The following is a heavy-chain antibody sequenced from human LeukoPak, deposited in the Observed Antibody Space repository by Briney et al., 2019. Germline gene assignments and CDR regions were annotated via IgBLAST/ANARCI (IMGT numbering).Heavy chain of an antibody. D-gene: IGHD3-10*01. CDR1: GGSISSYY. CDR2: IYYSGST. V-gene: IGHV4-59*01. J-gene: IGHJ6*02. Sequence: SETLSLTCTVSGGSISSYYWSWIRQPPGKGLEWIGYIYYSGSTNYNPSLKSRVAISVGTSKNQFSLKLSSVTAADTAVYYCARNGSGSYYNGYYYGMDVWGQGTTVTVSS. CDR3: ARNGSGSYYNGYYYGMDV.